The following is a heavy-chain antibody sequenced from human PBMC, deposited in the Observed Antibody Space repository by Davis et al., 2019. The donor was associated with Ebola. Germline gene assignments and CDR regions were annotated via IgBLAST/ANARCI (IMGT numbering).Heavy chain of an antibody. Sequence: SVKVSCKASGGTFSSYAISWVRQAPGQGLEWMGGIIPIFGTANYAQKFQGRVTITADESTSTAYMELSSLRSEDTAVYYCARCIAAAGTVHFDIWGQGTMVTVSS. CDR3: ARCIAAAGTVHFDI. CDR1: GGTFSSYA. CDR2: IIPIFGTA. J-gene: IGHJ3*02. V-gene: IGHV1-69*13. D-gene: IGHD6-13*01.